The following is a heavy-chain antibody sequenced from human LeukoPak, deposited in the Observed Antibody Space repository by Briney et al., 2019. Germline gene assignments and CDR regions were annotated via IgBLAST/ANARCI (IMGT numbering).Heavy chain of an antibody. CDR3: ARATIVGATTPWFDP. V-gene: IGHV1-2*02. J-gene: IGHJ5*02. Sequence: ASVKVSCKASGYTFTGYYMHWVRQAPGQGLEWMGWINPNSGGTNYAQKFQGRVTMTRDTSISTAYMELRSLRSDDTAVYYCARATIVGATTPWFDPWGQGTLVTVSS. CDR2: INPNSGGT. D-gene: IGHD1-26*01. CDR1: GYTFTGYY.